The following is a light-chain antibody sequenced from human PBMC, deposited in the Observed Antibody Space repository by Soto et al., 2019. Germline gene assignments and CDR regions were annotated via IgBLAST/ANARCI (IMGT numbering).Light chain of an antibody. CDR1: SSNIGNNG. Sequence: QSVLTQPPSVSEAPRQRVTISCSGNSSNIGNNGVNCYQQLPGKAPKLLIYYDDLLPSGVSDRFSGSKSGTSASLAISWLQSEDEADYYCAAWYDNLNGPVFGGGTKLTVL. CDR2: YDD. J-gene: IGLJ2*01. CDR3: AAWYDNLNGPV. V-gene: IGLV1-36*01.